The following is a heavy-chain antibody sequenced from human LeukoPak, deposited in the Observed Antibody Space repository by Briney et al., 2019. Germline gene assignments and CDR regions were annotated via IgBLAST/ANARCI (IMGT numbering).Heavy chain of an antibody. Sequence: GGSLRLSCAASGFTVGTNYMSWVRQAPGKGLEWVSVLYSGDSTYYADPVKGRFTISRDNAKNSIYLQMRSLRDEDTAVYYCASGPYGGNPFDYWGQGTLVTVSS. V-gene: IGHV3-53*01. CDR1: GFTVGTNY. CDR2: LYSGDST. J-gene: IGHJ4*02. CDR3: ASGPYGGNPFDY. D-gene: IGHD4-23*01.